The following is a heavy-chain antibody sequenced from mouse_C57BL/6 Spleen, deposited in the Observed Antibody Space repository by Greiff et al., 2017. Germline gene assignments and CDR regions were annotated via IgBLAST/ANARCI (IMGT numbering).Heavy chain of an antibody. CDR1: GYTFTSYW. CDR3: AKGYDYGCAY. Sequence: VKLMESGAELVKPGASVKMSCKASGYTFTSYWITWVKQRPGQGLEWIGDIYPGSGSTNYNEKFKSKATLTVDTSSSTAYMQLSSLTSEDSAVYYCAKGYDYGCAYWGQGTLVTVSA. V-gene: IGHV1-55*01. CDR2: IYPGSGST. D-gene: IGHD2-4*01. J-gene: IGHJ3*01.